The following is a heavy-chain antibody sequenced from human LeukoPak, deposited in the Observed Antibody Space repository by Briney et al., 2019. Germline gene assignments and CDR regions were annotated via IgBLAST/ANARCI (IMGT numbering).Heavy chain of an antibody. V-gene: IGHV1-58*02. Sequence: RWASVKVSCKASGFTFSSYVMHWVRQIGGQRLEWIGWMVVGSGNTKYAQKFQERVTMTRDMSTSTAYMEVYSLTSDDTAAYYCVGTFTVFGVVSTIEWGQGTLVTVSS. D-gene: IGHD3-3*01. CDR2: MVVGSGNT. CDR3: VGTFTVFGVVSTIE. J-gene: IGHJ4*02. CDR1: GFTFSSYV.